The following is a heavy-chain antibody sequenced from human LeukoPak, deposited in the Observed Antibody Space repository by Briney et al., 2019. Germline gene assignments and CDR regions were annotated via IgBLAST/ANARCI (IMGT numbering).Heavy chain of an antibody. CDR3: AKDRSWWIAAAGRDAFDM. Sequence: PGGSLRLSCAASGFTFSTYWMHWVRQAPGKGLVWVSRINPDGTTTSYADSVKGRFTISRDNAKDTVYLQMNSLRAEDTAVYYCAKDRSWWIAAAGRDAFDMWGQGTMVTVSS. CDR2: INPDGTTT. CDR1: GFTFSTYW. V-gene: IGHV3-74*01. D-gene: IGHD6-13*01. J-gene: IGHJ3*02.